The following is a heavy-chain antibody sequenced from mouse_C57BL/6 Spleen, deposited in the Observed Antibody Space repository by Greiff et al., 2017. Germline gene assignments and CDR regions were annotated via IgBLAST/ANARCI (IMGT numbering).Heavy chain of an antibody. Sequence: EVQLVESGGGLVQPGGSLKLSCAASGFTFSDYYMYWVRQTPEKRLEWVAYISNGGGSTYYPDTVKGRFTISRDNAKNTLYLQMSRLKSEVTAMXYCAKQFITTAEGYFDVWGTGTTVTVSS. CDR2: ISNGGGST. D-gene: IGHD1-1*01. V-gene: IGHV5-12*01. CDR1: GFTFSDYY. J-gene: IGHJ1*03. CDR3: AKQFITTAEGYFDV.